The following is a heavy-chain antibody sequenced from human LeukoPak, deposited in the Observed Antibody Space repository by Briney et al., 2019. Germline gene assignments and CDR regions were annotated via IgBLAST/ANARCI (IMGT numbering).Heavy chain of an antibody. D-gene: IGHD1-26*01. V-gene: IGHV3-48*01. CDR3: AREHSGRWERLGYFQH. J-gene: IGHJ1*01. Sequence: PGGSLRLSCAASGFTFSSYSMNWVRQAPGKGLEWVSYISSSGSTIYYADSVKGRFTISRDNAKNPLYLQMNSLRAEDTAVYYCAREHSGRWERLGYFQHWGQGTLVTVSS. CDR2: ISSSGSTI. CDR1: GFTFSSYS.